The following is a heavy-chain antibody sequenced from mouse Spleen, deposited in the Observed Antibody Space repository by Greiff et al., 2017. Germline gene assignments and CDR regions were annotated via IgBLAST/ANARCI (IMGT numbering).Heavy chain of an antibody. CDR3: NAGDYGSSYVDWYFDV. D-gene: IGHD1-1*01. Sequence: VQLQQSGAELVRSGASVKLSCTASGFNIKDYYMHWVKQRPEQGLEWIGWIDPENGDTEYAPKFQGKATMTADTSSNTAYLQLSSLTSEDTAVYYCNAGDYGSSYVDWYFDVWGAGTTVTVSS. J-gene: IGHJ1*01. CDR1: GFNIKDYY. CDR2: IDPENGDT. V-gene: IGHV14-4*02.